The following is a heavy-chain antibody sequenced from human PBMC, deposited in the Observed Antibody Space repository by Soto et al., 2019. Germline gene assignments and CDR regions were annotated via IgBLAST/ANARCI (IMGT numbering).Heavy chain of an antibody. CDR3: AKGVTNPDY. J-gene: IGHJ4*02. CDR1: GFTFSSYG. Sequence: GGSLRLSCAASGFTFSSYGMHWVRQAPGKGLEWVAVISYDGSNKYYADSVKGRFTISRDNSKNTLYLQMNSLRAEDTAVYYCAKGVTNPDYWGEGTLVTVSS. CDR2: ISYDGSNK. V-gene: IGHV3-30*18.